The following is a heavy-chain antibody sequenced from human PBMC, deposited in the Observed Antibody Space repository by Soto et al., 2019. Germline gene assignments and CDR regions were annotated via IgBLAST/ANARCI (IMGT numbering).Heavy chain of an antibody. Sequence: PGGSLRLSCAASGFTFSTYAMTWVRQAPGKGLEWVSGISGSGGSTYYADSVKGRFTVSRDNSKNTLYLQMTSLRAEGTAVYYCAKDRYDSSGYRAFDYWGQGTLVTVSS. V-gene: IGHV3-23*01. CDR1: GFTFSTYA. CDR2: ISGSGGST. J-gene: IGHJ4*02. CDR3: AKDRYDSSGYRAFDY. D-gene: IGHD3-22*01.